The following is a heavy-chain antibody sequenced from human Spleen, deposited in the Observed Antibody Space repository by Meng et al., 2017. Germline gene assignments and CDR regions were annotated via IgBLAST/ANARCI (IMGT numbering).Heavy chain of an antibody. CDR2: IIPIFGTT. Sequence: SSVKVSCKASGGSFSNYGIRGVRQAPGQGLEWMGGIIPIFGTTNYAQRFQGRVTITADESTSKAYMELSSLKSEDTAVYYCARTIYVSSSYYYKMDLWGQGTMVTVSS. CDR1: GGSFSNYG. CDR3: ARTIYVSSSYYYKMDL. D-gene: IGHD3-9*01. J-gene: IGHJ6*02. V-gene: IGHV1-69*13.